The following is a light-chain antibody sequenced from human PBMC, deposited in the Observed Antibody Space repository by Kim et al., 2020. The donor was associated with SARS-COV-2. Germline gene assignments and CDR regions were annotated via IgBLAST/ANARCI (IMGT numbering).Light chain of an antibody. CDR3: QHSNSYPIT. V-gene: IGKV1-9*01. Sequence: ATVGERVTITCRASQGIRNHLAWYQQKPGKAPKLLIYGASTLQRGVSSRFSGSGSATEFTLTVSSLQPEDVATYYCQHSNSYPITFGGGTKLEI. J-gene: IGKJ4*01. CDR1: QGIRNH. CDR2: GAS.